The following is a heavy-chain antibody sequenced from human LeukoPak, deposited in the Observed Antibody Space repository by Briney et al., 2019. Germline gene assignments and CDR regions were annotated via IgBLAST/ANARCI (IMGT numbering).Heavy chain of an antibody. CDR1: GITVSANY. Sequence: GGSLRLSCAASGITVSANYMSWFRQAPGKGLEWVSVIYSGGSTYYADSVKGRFTISRDSSKNTLYLQMSSLRAEDTAVYYCASWVAYYVGGSKNDAFDIWGQGTMVTVSS. V-gene: IGHV3-66*01. D-gene: IGHD3-16*01. CDR2: IYSGGST. CDR3: ASWVAYYVGGSKNDAFDI. J-gene: IGHJ3*02.